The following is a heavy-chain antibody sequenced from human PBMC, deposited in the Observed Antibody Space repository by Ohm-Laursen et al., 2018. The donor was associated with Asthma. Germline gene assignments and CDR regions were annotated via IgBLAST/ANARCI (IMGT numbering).Heavy chain of an antibody. D-gene: IGHD3-3*01. Sequence: SLRLSCAASGFTFSSYGMHWVRQAPGKGLEWVAVISYDGSNKYYADSVKGRFTISRDNSKNTLYLQMNSLRAEDTAVYYCAKGAKMKNFWSGLFDYWGKGTLVTVSS. CDR1: GFTFSSYG. CDR3: AKGAKMKNFWSGLFDY. CDR2: ISYDGSNK. J-gene: IGHJ4*02. V-gene: IGHV3-30*18.